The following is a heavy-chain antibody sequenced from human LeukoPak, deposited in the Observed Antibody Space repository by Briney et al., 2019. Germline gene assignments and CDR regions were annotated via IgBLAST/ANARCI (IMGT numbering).Heavy chain of an antibody. CDR2: INPSGGST. CDR1: GYTFTSYY. J-gene: IGHJ4*02. V-gene: IGHV1-46*01. Sequence: ASVKVSCKAPGYTFTSYYMHWVRQAPGQGLEWMGIINPSGGSTSYAQKFQGRVTMTRDTSTSTVYMELSSLRSEDTAVYYCARGDSITMIVVVTHFDYWGQGTLVTVSS. CDR3: ARGDSITMIVVVTHFDY. D-gene: IGHD3-22*01.